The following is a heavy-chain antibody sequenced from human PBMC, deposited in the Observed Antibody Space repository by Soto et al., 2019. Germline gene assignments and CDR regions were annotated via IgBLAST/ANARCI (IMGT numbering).Heavy chain of an antibody. CDR2: ISIADGNT. J-gene: IGHJ5*02. CDR3: ARGFLGFAP. CDR1: GYTFTNCA. Sequence: QVHLVQSGAEMKKPGASVTVSCKASGYTFTNCALHWVRQAPGQRLFWMGRISIADGNTHYSENFQGRVTFTRNVSANTAYMELSRLTSEDTALYFCARGFLGFAPWGQGTLVNVSS. V-gene: IGHV1-3*04.